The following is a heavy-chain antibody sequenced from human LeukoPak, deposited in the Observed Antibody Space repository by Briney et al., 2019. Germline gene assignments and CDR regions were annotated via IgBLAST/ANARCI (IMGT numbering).Heavy chain of an antibody. CDR2: IYYSGSGST. CDR1: GGSISSYY. CDR3: ASHYGSGSYYRDY. J-gene: IGHJ4*02. Sequence: PSETLSLTCTVSGGSISSYYWSWIRQPPGKGLDWIGYIYYSGSGSTYYNPSLKSRVTISVDTSKNQFSLKLSSVTAADTAVYYCASHYGSGSYYRDYWGQGTLVTVSS. V-gene: IGHV4-59*08. D-gene: IGHD3-10*01.